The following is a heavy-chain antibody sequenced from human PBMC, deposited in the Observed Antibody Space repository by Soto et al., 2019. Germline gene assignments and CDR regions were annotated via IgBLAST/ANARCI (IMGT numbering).Heavy chain of an antibody. V-gene: IGHV4-39*01. D-gene: IGHD3-10*01. J-gene: IGHJ5*02. Sequence: QLQLQESGPGLVKPSETLSLTCTVSGGSISSSSFYWGWIRQPPGKGLEWIGSIYYSGSTYYNPSLKSRVTISVDTSKNQFSLKLTSVTAADTAVYYCVRSPKMVRGVIVWFDPWGQGTLVTVSS. CDR2: IYYSGST. CDR3: VRSPKMVRGVIVWFDP. CDR1: GGSISSSSFY.